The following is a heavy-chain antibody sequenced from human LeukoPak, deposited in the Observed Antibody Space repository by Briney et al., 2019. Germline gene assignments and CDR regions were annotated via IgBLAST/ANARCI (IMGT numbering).Heavy chain of an antibody. CDR1: GGSISSYN. CDR3: ARVGGLSITMVRGSHDY. D-gene: IGHD3-10*01. CDR2: IYYSGST. J-gene: IGHJ4*02. V-gene: IGHV4-59*01. Sequence: SETLSLTCAVSGGSISSYNWCWSRQPPGEGLEWRGYIYYSGSTNYNPSLKSRVTISVDTSKNQFSLKLSSGTAADTAVYYCARVGGLSITMVRGSHDYWGQGTLVTVSS.